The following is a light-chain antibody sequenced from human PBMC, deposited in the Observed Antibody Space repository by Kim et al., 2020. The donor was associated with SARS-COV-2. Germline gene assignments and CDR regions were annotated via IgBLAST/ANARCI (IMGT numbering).Light chain of an antibody. CDR3: SSYTSSSTVL. CDR1: SRDVGGYNY. CDR2: DVS. V-gene: IGLV2-14*01. J-gene: IGLJ2*01. Sequence: QSALTQPASVSGSPGQSITISCTGTSRDVGGYNYVSWYHQHPGKAPKLMIYDVSKRPSGVSNRFSGSKSGNTASLTISGLQAEDEADYYCSSYTSSSTVLFGGGTQLTVL.